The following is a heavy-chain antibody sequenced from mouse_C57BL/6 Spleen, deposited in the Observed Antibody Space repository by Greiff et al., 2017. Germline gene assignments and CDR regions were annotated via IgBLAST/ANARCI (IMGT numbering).Heavy chain of an antibody. CDR1: GYTFTSYK. D-gene: IGHD3-2*02. CDR3: ASVTAQATYYAMDY. J-gene: IGHJ4*01. V-gene: IGHV1-4*01. CDR2: INPSSGYT. Sequence: QVQLQQSGAELARPGASVKMSCKASGYTFTSYKMHWVKQRPGQGLEWIGYINPSSGYTKYNQKFKDKATLTADKSSSTAYMQLSSLTSEDSAVYYCASVTAQATYYAMDYWGQGTSVTVSS.